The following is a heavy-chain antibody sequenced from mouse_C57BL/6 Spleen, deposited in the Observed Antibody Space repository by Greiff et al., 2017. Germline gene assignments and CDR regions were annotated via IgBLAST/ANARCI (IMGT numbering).Heavy chain of an antibody. J-gene: IGHJ4*01. CDR3: ARSRNGYYAMDY. Sequence: QVQLQQPGTELVKPGASVKLSCKASGYTFTSYWMHWVKQRPGQGLEWIGNINPSNGGTNYNENFKIKATLTVDKSSSTAYMQLSSLTSEDSAVYYCARSRNGYYAMDYWGQGTSVTVSS. V-gene: IGHV1-53*01. CDR1: GYTFTSYW. CDR2: INPSNGGT.